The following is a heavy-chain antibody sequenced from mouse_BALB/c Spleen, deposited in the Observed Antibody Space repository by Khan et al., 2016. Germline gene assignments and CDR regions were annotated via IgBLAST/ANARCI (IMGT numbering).Heavy chain of an antibody. Sequence: EVQLQESGPGLVKLSQSLSLTCTVTGYSITSDYAWNWIRQFPGNKLEWMGYIRYSGSTTYNPSLKSRISITRDTSKHQFFLQLYSVTTEDTATYYCTRSPSATRYFDVWGAGTTVTVSS. CDR3: TRSPSATRYFDV. CDR1: GYSITSDYA. V-gene: IGHV3-2*02. D-gene: IGHD1-2*01. J-gene: IGHJ1*01. CDR2: IRYSGST.